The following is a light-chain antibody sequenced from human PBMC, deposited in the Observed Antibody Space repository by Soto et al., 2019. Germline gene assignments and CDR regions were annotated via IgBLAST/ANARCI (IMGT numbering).Light chain of an antibody. Sequence: QSALTQPASVSGSPGQSITIPCTGTSSDVGGYNYVSWYQQHPGKAPKLMIFEVSHRPAGVSYRFSGSKSGNTASLTISGLQAEDEADYYCSSYSSSTTRVLFGGGTKVT. CDR2: EVS. CDR1: SSDVGGYNY. V-gene: IGLV2-14*01. J-gene: IGLJ2*01. CDR3: SSYSSSTTRVL.